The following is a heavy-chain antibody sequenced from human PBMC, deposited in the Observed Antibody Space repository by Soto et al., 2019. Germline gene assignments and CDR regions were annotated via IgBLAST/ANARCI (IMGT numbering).Heavy chain of an antibody. D-gene: IGHD2-15*01. J-gene: IGHJ5*02. V-gene: IGHV1-3*01. CDR3: ARDAPPPDCSGGSCYRAYYTNWFDP. CDR1: GYTFTSYA. CDR2: INAGNGNT. Sequence: ASVKVSCKASGYTFTSYAMHWVRQAPGQRLEWMGWINAGNGNTKYSQKFQGRVTITRDTSASTAYMELSSLRSEDTAVYYCARDAPPPDCSGGSCYRAYYTNWFDPWGQGTLVTVSS.